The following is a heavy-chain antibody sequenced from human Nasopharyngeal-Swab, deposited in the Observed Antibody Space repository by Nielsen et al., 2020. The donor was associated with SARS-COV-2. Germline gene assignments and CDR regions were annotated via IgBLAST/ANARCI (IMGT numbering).Heavy chain of an antibody. CDR1: GFTFSSYA. Sequence: GESLKISCAASGFTFSSYAMHWVRQAPGKGLEWVAVISYDGSNKYYADSVEGRFTISRDNSKNTLYLQMNSLRAEDTAVYYCAKSGRYSSVWGQGTQVTVSS. V-gene: IGHV3-30-3*02. CDR3: AKSGRYSSV. CDR2: ISYDGSNK. J-gene: IGHJ4*02. D-gene: IGHD6-19*01.